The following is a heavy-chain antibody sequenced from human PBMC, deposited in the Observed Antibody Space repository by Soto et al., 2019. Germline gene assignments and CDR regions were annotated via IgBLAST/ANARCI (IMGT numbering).Heavy chain of an antibody. J-gene: IGHJ4*02. CDR3: ASGTGGYSYGAFDY. CDR2: IIPIFGTA. D-gene: IGHD5-18*01. CDR1: GGTFSSYA. Sequence: ASVKVSCKASGGTFSSYAISWVRQAPGQGLEWMGGIIPIFGTANYAQKFQGRVTITADESTSTAYMELSSLRSEDTAVYYCASGTGGYSYGAFDYWGQGTLVTVS. V-gene: IGHV1-69*13.